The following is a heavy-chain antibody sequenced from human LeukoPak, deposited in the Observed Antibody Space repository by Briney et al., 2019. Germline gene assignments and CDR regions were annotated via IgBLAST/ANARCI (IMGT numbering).Heavy chain of an antibody. D-gene: IGHD3-3*01. CDR3: AKPSTYYDFWSGYPYLDY. CDR1: GFTFSSYA. J-gene: IGHJ4*02. V-gene: IGHV3-23*01. Sequence: GGSLRLSCAASGFTFSSYAMSWVRQAPGKGLEWVSATSGSGGSTYYADSVKGRFTISRDNSKNTLYLQMNSLRAEDTAVYYCAKPSTYYDFWSGYPYLDYWGQGTLVTVSS. CDR2: TSGSGGST.